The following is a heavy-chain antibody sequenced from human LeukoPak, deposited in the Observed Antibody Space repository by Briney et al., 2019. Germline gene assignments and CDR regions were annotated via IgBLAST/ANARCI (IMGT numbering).Heavy chain of an antibody. Sequence: GRSLRLSCAASGFTFSSYGMHWVRLAPGKGLEYVSAISSNGGSTYYADSVKGRFTISRDNSKNTLYLQMSSLRAEDTAVYYCVKGMEDYDILTGVLDVWGQGTTVTVSS. CDR1: GFTFSSYG. D-gene: IGHD3-9*01. CDR2: ISSNGGST. CDR3: VKGMEDYDILTGVLDV. J-gene: IGHJ6*02. V-gene: IGHV3-64D*06.